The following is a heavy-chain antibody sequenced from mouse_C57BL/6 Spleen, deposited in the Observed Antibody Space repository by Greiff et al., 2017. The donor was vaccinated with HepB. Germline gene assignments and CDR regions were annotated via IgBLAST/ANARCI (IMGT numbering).Heavy chain of an antibody. J-gene: IGHJ3*01. V-gene: IGHV1-69*01. Sequence: QVHVKQPGAELVMPGASVKLSCKASGYTFTSYWMHWVKQRPGQGLEWIGEIDPSDSYTNYNQKFKGKSTLTVDKSSSTAYMQLSSLTSEDSAVYYCARGYGSSPFAYWGQGTLVTVSA. D-gene: IGHD1-1*01. CDR2: IDPSDSYT. CDR3: ARGYGSSPFAY. CDR1: GYTFTSYW.